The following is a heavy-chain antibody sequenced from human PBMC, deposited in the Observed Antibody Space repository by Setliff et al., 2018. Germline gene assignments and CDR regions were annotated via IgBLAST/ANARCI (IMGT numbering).Heavy chain of an antibody. V-gene: IGHV7-4-1*02. Sequence: ASVKVSCKASGYTFTSYAVNWVRQAPGQGLEWMGWINTNTGNPTYAQGFTGRFVFSLDTSVSTAYLQISSLKPEDTAVYYCAREYSSGWYETGDYWGQGTLVTVSS. CDR1: GYTFTSYA. J-gene: IGHJ4*02. CDR2: INTNTGNP. CDR3: AREYSSGWYETGDY. D-gene: IGHD6-19*01.